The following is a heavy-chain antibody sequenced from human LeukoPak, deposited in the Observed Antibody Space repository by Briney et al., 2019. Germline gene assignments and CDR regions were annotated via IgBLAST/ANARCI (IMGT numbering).Heavy chain of an antibody. CDR3: AKDLYGGDSYFDY. CDR1: GFTFSSYG. J-gene: IGHJ4*02. D-gene: IGHD4-23*01. V-gene: IGHV3-30*18. CDR2: ISYDGSNK. Sequence: GGFLRLSCAASGFTFSSYGMHWVRQAPGKGLEWVAFISYDGSNKYYADSVKGRFTISRDNSKNTLYLQMNSLKREDTAVYYCAKDLYGGDSYFDYWGQGALVTVSS.